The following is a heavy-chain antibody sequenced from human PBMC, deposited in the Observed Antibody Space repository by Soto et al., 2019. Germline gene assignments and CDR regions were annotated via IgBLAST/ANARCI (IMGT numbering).Heavy chain of an antibody. CDR3: ATRITVFGLLIPPFDP. V-gene: IGHV4-34*01. Sequence: TSETLSLTCAVYGGSVNGYYWNWIRQPPGKGLEWIGEINHTGGTHYNPSPKSRVTMSVDTSKNQFSLRLSSVTAADTAIYYCATRITVFGLLIPPFDPWGQGTQVTVSS. CDR2: INHTGGT. J-gene: IGHJ5*02. CDR1: GGSVNGYY. D-gene: IGHD3-3*01.